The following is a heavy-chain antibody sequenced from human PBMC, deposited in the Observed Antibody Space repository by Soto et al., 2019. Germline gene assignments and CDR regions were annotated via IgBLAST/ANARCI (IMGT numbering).Heavy chain of an antibody. Sequence: ASVKVSCKASGYTFTSYGISWVRQAPGQGLEWMGWISAYNGNTNYAQKLQGRVTMTTDTSTSTAYMELSSLRSEDTAVYYCARAMLVPTAYYYYGMDVWAQGTTVPVSS. CDR3: ARAMLVPTAYYYYGMDV. V-gene: IGHV1-18*01. D-gene: IGHD2-2*01. CDR1: GYTFTSYG. J-gene: IGHJ6*02. CDR2: ISAYNGNT.